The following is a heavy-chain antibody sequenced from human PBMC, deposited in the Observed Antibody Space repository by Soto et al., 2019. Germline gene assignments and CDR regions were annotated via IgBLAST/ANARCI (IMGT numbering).Heavy chain of an antibody. D-gene: IGHD2-2*01. CDR3: AGVPDR. Sequence: QLQLQESGSGLVKPSQTLSLTCAVSGGSISGGGYSWSWIRQPPGKGLEWIGYIYHSGNTYYNPSLKSRVSISVDRSEKQFSVKLSSVPAADTAVYYCAGVPDRWGQGTLVTVSS. J-gene: IGHJ5*02. CDR2: IYHSGNT. CDR1: GGSISGGGYS. V-gene: IGHV4-30-2*01.